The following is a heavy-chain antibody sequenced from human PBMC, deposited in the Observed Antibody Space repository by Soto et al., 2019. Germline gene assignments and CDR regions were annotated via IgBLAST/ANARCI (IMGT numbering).Heavy chain of an antibody. CDR1: GASISNYY. J-gene: IGHJ4*02. D-gene: IGHD5-18*01. V-gene: IGHV4-59*01. Sequence: QVQLQESGPGLVKPSETLSLTCTVSGASISNYYWSWIRQPPGKGLEWIGYIYNTVTTDYNPSLKSRVTVSQDTSKNQFYLKLSSVTAADTAVYYCARQQSPDDTTNDYFDYWGLGALVPVSS. CDR2: IYNTVTT. CDR3: ARQQSPDDTTNDYFDY.